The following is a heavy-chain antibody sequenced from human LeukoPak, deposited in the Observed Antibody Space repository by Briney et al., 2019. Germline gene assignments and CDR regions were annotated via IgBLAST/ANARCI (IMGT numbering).Heavy chain of an antibody. J-gene: IGHJ4*02. D-gene: IGHD2-15*01. CDR1: GCTFNTYA. Sequence: PGASLRLSCAASGCTFNTYAMSWVRKAPGKGLEWVSGISNNASYTYYADSVRGRFTISRDNSKNTLYLQMNSLRGEDTAIYYCAKDYSGVNWGQGTLVTVSS. CDR2: ISNNASYT. V-gene: IGHV3-23*01. CDR3: AKDYSGVN.